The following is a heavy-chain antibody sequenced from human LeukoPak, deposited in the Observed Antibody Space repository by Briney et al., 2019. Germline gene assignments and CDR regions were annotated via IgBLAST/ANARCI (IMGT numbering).Heavy chain of an antibody. D-gene: IGHD4-23*01. CDR3: ARDNSNAEYFQH. V-gene: IGHV3-11*01. Sequence: GGSLRLSCAASGFTFSDYYMSWIRQAPGKGQEWVSYISSSGSTIYYADSVKGRFTISRDNAKNSLYLQMNSLRAEDTAVYYCARDNSNAEYFQHWGQGTLVTVSS. CDR2: ISSSGSTI. CDR1: GFTFSDYY. J-gene: IGHJ1*01.